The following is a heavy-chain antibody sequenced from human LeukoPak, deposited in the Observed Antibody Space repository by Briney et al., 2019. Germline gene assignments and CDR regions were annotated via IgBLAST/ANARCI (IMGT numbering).Heavy chain of an antibody. CDR3: TRSPATSSLGWFGP. J-gene: IGHJ5*02. V-gene: IGHV3-74*03. Sequence: GGSLRLSCGASGFTFSSYGMHWVRQAPGKGLVWVAGINTDGSSTTYVESVKGRFTISRDNAKNMLYLQMNSLRDEDTAVYYCTRSPATSSLGWFGPWGQGTLVTVSS. CDR1: GFTFSSYG. CDR2: INTDGSST.